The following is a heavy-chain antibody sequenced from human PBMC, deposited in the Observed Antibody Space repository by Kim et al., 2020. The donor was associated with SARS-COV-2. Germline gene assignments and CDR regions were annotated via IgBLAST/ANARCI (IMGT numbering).Heavy chain of an antibody. CDR2: IRHDGNEI. CDR3: ARDWGDD. CDR1: GLPFEIYW. V-gene: IGHV3-7*01. D-gene: IGHD3-16*01. J-gene: IGHJ4*02. Sequence: GGSLRLSCAASGLPFEIYWMAWVRQAPGKGPEWVAYIRHDGNEIYYGDSVKGRLTISRDNAKNSLYLQMNSLRVEDTAIYYCARDWGDDWGKGTLVTVSS.